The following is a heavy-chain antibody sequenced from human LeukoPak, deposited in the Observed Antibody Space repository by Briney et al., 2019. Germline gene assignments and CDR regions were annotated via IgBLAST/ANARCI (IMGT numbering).Heavy chain of an antibody. CDR3: ARGGIAAPGGDYYFDY. D-gene: IGHD6-13*01. CDR1: GGSFSGYY. J-gene: IGHJ4*02. Sequence: SETLSLTCAVYGGSFSGYYWRWIRQPPGKGLEWIGEINHSGSTNYNPSLKSRVTISVDTSKNQFSLKLSSVTAADTAVYYCARGGIAAPGGDYYFDYWGQGTLVTVSS. V-gene: IGHV4-34*01. CDR2: INHSGST.